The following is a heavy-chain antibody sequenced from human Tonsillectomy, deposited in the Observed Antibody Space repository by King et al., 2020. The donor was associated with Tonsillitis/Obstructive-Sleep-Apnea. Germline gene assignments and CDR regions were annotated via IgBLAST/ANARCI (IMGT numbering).Heavy chain of an antibody. CDR1: GFTFSPYA. CDR3: AGLFCSSITCYIFDH. Sequence: VQLVESGGGVVQPGRSLRLSCAASGFTFSPYAMHWVRKAPGKGLEWVAAMSSDGGIRYYADSVKGRFTISRDNSKNTLYLQMNSLRPEDTAVYYCAGLFCSSITCYIFDHWGQGTLVTVSS. CDR2: MSSDGGIR. J-gene: IGHJ4*02. V-gene: IGHV3-30*04. D-gene: IGHD2-2*01.